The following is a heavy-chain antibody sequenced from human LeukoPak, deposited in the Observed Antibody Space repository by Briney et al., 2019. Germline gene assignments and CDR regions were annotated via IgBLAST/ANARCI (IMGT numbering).Heavy chain of an antibody. V-gene: IGHV1-69*04. CDR2: IIPILGIA. CDR3: ARGTLKGYSAYGIRFDP. Sequence: SVKVSCKASGGTFSIYAISWVRQAPGQGLEWMGRIIPILGIANYAQKFQGRVTITADKSTSTAHMELSSLRSEDTAVYYCARGTLKGYSAYGIRFDPWGQGTLVTVSS. CDR1: GGTFSIYA. D-gene: IGHD5-12*01. J-gene: IGHJ5*02.